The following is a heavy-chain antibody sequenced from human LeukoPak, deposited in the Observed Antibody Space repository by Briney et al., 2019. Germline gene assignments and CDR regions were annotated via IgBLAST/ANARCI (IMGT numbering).Heavy chain of an antibody. J-gene: IGHJ4*02. Sequence: GESLKISCAASGFTFSSYGMHWVRQAPGKGLEWVAVIWYDGSNKYYADSVKGRFTISRDNSKNTLYLQMNSLRAEDTAVYYCAKDVISQYYFDYWGQGTLVTVSS. CDR3: AKDVISQYYFDY. CDR2: IWYDGSNK. CDR1: GFTFSSYG. V-gene: IGHV3-33*06. D-gene: IGHD2-21*01.